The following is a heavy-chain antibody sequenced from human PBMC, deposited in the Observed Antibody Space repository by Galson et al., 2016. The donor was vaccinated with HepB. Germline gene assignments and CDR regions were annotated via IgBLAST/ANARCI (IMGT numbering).Heavy chain of an antibody. CDR1: GFNFSTYA. V-gene: IGHV3-23*01. J-gene: IGHJ5*02. CDR2: LSRGGSST. D-gene: IGHD6-19*01. Sequence: SLRLSCAASGFNFSTYAMTWVRQAPGKGLEWVSGLSRGGSSTYYADSVKGRFTISRDNSKSTVSLQMNSLKVEDTALYYCVKVVTLAGGEFDPWGQGTLVTVSS. CDR3: VKVVTLAGGEFDP.